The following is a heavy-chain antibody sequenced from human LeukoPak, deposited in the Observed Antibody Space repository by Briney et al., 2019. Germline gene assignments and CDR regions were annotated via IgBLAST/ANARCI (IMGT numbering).Heavy chain of an antibody. V-gene: IGHV3-30*01. Sequence: PGGSQRLSCAASGFTFSSYAMHWVRQAPGKGLEWVAVISYDGSNKYYADSVKGRFTISRDNSKNTLYLQMNSLRAEDTAVYYCARLLSGSSRFDYWGQGTLVTVSS. D-gene: IGHD1-26*01. CDR1: GFTFSSYA. CDR2: ISYDGSNK. J-gene: IGHJ4*02. CDR3: ARLLSGSSRFDY.